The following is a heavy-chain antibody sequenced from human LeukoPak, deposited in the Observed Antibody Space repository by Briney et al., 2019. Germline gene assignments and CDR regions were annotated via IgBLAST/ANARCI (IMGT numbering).Heavy chain of an antibody. V-gene: IGHV6-1*01. CDR1: GDSVSGNSVT. Sequence: SQTLSLTCAISGDSVSGNSVTWNWIRQSPSRGLEWLGRTYYRSTWYNDYAVSVRGRITVNPDTSKNQFSLHLNSVTPEDTAVYYCARRLTQCDCFDPWGQGILVTVSS. CDR3: ARRLTQCDCFDP. D-gene: IGHD2-21*02. J-gene: IGHJ5*02. CDR2: TYYRSTWYN.